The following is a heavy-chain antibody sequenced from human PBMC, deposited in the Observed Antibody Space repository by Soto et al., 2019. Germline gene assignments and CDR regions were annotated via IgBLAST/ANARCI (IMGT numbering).Heavy chain of an antibody. Sequence: QVQLVQSGAEVRKPGASVTVSCKASGYTFTNYGISWVRQAPGQGPEWMGWVTGYDGNANYERRFQGRVTMTTDTSTNTAYMDLRRLSSDDTAVYYCARTTHEEPTFDYWGQGTLVTVSS. V-gene: IGHV1-18*01. J-gene: IGHJ4*02. D-gene: IGHD1-26*01. CDR1: GYTFTNYG. CDR3: ARTTHEEPTFDY. CDR2: VTGYDGNA.